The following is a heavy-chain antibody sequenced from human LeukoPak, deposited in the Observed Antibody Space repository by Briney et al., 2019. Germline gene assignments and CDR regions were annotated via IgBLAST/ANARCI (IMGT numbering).Heavy chain of an antibody. CDR3: ARDLRDDYNHLRFDP. CDR1: GYIFTGYY. D-gene: IGHD5-24*01. V-gene: IGHV1-2*02. J-gene: IGHJ5*02. CDR2: INPNTGGT. Sequence: ASVKVSCKASGYIFTGYYMHWVRQAPGQGLEWMGWINPNTGGTNYAQKFQGRVTMTRDTSISTAYMELSRLRSDDTAVYCCARDLRDDYNHLRFDPWGQGTLVTVSS.